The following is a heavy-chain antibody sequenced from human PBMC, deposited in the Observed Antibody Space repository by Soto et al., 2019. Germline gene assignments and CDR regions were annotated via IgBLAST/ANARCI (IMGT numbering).Heavy chain of an antibody. CDR2: ISSSSSYI. CDR3: ARDRGADYGDYFEGYYYYGMDV. Sequence: GESLKISCAASGFTFSSYSMNWVRQAPGKGLEWVSSISSSSSYIYYADSVKGRFTISRDNAKNSLYLQMNSLRAEETAVYYCARDRGADYGDYFEGYYYYGMDVWGQGTTVTVSS. D-gene: IGHD4-17*01. CDR1: GFTFSSYS. J-gene: IGHJ6*02. V-gene: IGHV3-21*01.